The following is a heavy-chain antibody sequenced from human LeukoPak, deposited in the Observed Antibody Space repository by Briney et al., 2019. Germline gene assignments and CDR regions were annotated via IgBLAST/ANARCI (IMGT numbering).Heavy chain of an antibody. CDR2: IGGNGDRR. Sequence: GGSLRLSCVAAGFTFSSYGMNWVRQAPGKGLEWVAGIGGNGDRRNYADSVQGRFAISRDNSRNTLYLQMNSLRAEDTAVYYCAKDHLPYYYDSSGYLYYFDYWGQGTLVTVSS. V-gene: IGHV3-23*01. CDR1: GFTFSSYG. CDR3: AKDHLPYYYDSSGYLYYFDY. J-gene: IGHJ4*02. D-gene: IGHD3-22*01.